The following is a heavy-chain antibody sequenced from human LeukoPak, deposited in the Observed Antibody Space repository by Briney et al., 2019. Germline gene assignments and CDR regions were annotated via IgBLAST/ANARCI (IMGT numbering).Heavy chain of an antibody. CDR1: GFTVSSNY. CDR2: IHGGGNT. J-gene: IGHJ4*02. CDR3: ARERRYCSGDNCYSGHDY. V-gene: IGHV3-53*01. Sequence: GGSLRLACAVSGFTVSSNYMSWVRQAPGKGLEWVSLIHGGGNTDYAESLKDRVHLSRDSSKNMVNLQINSLRPEDTAVYYCARERRYCSGDNCYSGHDYWGQGTLVIVSS. D-gene: IGHD2-15*01.